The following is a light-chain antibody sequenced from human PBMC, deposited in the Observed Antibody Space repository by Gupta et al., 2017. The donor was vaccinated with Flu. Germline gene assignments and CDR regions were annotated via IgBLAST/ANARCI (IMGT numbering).Light chain of an antibody. V-gene: IGKV3-20*01. CDR2: GAS. Sequence: EIVLTQSPGTLSLSPGERATLSCRASQRVAGSYLAWYQQKPGQSPRLLIYGASSRATGIPDTFSASGSGTDFTLTISRLEPEDFAVYYCQQYGSSPGTFGQGTKVEIK. CDR3: QQYGSSPGT. CDR1: QRVAGSY. J-gene: IGKJ1*01.